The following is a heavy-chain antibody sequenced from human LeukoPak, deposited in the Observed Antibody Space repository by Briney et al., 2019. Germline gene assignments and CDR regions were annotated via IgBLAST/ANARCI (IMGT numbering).Heavy chain of an antibody. Sequence: GGSLRLSCAASGFTFDDYAMHWVRQAPGKGLEWVSGISWNSGSIGYADSVKGRFTISRDNAKNSLYLQMNSLRAEDTALYYCAKGYYYDSSGSFDYWGQGTLVTVFS. V-gene: IGHV3-9*01. CDR2: ISWNSGSI. J-gene: IGHJ4*02. CDR3: AKGYYYDSSGSFDY. D-gene: IGHD3-22*01. CDR1: GFTFDDYA.